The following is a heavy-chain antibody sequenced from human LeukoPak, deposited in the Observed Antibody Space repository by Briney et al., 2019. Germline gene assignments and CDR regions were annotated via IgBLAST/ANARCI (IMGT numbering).Heavy chain of an antibody. CDR3: ARVKGKGPISSSWYGNWFDP. Sequence: GASVKVSYKASGYTFTSYGISWVRQAPGQGLEWMGWISAYNGNTNYAQKLQGRVTMTTDTSTSTAYMELRSLRSDDTAVYYCARVKGKGPISSSWYGNWFDPWGQGTLVTVSS. V-gene: IGHV1-18*01. CDR2: ISAYNGNT. D-gene: IGHD6-13*01. CDR1: GYTFTSYG. J-gene: IGHJ5*02.